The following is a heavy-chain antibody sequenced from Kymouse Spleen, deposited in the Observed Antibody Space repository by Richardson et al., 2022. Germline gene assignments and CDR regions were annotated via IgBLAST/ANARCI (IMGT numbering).Heavy chain of an antibody. Sequence: QVQLQQWGAGLLKPSETLSLTCAVYGGSFSGYYWSWIRQPPGKGLEWIGEINHSGSTNYNPSLKSRVTISVDTSKNQFSLKLSSVTAADTAVYYCARDYYGSGSYWWFDPWGQGTLVTVSS. J-gene: IGHJ5*02. CDR1: GGSFSGYY. CDR2: INHSGST. D-gene: IGHD3-10*01. CDR3: ARDYYGSGSYWWFDP. V-gene: IGHV4-34*01.